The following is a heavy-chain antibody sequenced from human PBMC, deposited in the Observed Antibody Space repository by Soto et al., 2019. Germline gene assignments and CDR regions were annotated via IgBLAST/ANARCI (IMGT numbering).Heavy chain of an antibody. D-gene: IGHD1-26*01. J-gene: IGHJ4*02. CDR2: IYYSGST. Sequence: XGTLALTCTVSGGSISSYYGSGIRQPPGKGLEWIGYIYYSGSTNYNPSLKSRVTISVDTSKNQFSLKLSSVTAADTAVYYCARGGVGATQNWGQGTLVTVSS. CDR1: GGSISSYY. CDR3: ARGGVGATQN. V-gene: IGHV4-59*01.